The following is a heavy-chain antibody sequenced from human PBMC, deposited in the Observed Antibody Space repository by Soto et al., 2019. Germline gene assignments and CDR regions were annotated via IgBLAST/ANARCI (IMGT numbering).Heavy chain of an antibody. CDR3: AKAGYCGGDCFYYFDY. D-gene: IGHD2-21*02. V-gene: IGHV3-23*01. CDR1: GFTFSSYA. J-gene: IGHJ4*02. CDR2: ISGSGGST. Sequence: EVQLLESGGGLVQPGGSLRLSCAASGFTFSSYAMSWVRQAPGKGLEWVSAISGSGGSTYYADSVKGRFTIPRDNSKNTLYLQMNSLRAEDTAVYYCAKAGYCGGDCFYYFDYWGQGTLVTVSS.